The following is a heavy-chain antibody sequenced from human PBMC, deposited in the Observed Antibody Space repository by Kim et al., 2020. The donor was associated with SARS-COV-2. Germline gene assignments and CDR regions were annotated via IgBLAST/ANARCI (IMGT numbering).Heavy chain of an antibody. J-gene: IGHJ6*01. CDR1: GGSFSGYY. Sequence: SETLSLTCAVYGGSFSGYYWSWIRQPPGKGLEWIGEINHSGSINYNPSLKSQVTISVDTSKNQFSLNLSSVNAADTAVYDCARGLGLRKDIFPGVPYYY. CDR3: ARGLGLRKDIFPGVPYYY. V-gene: IGHV4-34*01. CDR2: INHSGSI. D-gene: IGHD2-15*01.